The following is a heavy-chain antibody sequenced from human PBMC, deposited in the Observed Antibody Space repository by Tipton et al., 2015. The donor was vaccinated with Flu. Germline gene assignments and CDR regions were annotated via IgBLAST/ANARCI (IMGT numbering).Heavy chain of an antibody. J-gene: IGHJ4*02. CDR2: IRYDGSNK. V-gene: IGHV3-30*02. D-gene: IGHD6-19*01. Sequence: SLRLSCAASGFTFSSYGMHWVRQAPGKGLEWVAFIRYDGSNKYYADSVKGRFTISRDNSKNTLYLQMNSLRAEDTGVYYCAKVIPELVAGLDYWGQGTLVTVSS. CDR3: AKVIPELVAGLDY. CDR1: GFTFSSYG.